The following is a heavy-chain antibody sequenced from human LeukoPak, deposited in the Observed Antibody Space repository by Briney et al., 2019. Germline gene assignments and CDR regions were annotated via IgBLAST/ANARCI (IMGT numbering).Heavy chain of an antibody. V-gene: IGHV3-30*18. D-gene: IGHD4-17*01. CDR3: ANGDYGDCY. Sequence: GGSLRLSCAASGFTFSSYGMRWVRQAPGKGLEWVAVISYDGSNKYYADSVKGRFTISRDNSKNTLYLQMNSLRAEDTAVYYCANGDYGDCYWGQGTLVTVSS. J-gene: IGHJ4*02. CDR2: ISYDGSNK. CDR1: GFTFSSYG.